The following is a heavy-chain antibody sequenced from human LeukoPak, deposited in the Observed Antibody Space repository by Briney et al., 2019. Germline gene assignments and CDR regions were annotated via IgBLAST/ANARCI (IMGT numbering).Heavy chain of an antibody. V-gene: IGHV3-23*01. Sequence: GGSLRLSCAASGFTFSSYAMSWVRQAPGKGPEWVSAISGGGGSTYHADSVKGRFTISRDNSKNTLYLQMNSLRVEDTAVYYCARSYYDSSGYYLGYWGQGTLVTVSS. D-gene: IGHD3-22*01. CDR3: ARSYYDSSGYYLGY. CDR1: GFTFSSYA. J-gene: IGHJ4*02. CDR2: ISGGGGST.